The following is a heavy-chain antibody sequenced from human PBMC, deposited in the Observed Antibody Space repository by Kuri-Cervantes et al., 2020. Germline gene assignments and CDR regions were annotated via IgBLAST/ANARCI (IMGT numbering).Heavy chain of an antibody. D-gene: IGHD3-10*01. CDR1: GGSISSGGYS. Sequence: LCLSCAVSGGSISSGGYSWSWLRQPPGKGLDWIGYIYHSGSTYYNPTLKSRVTISVDTSKNQFSLKLSSVTAADTAVYYCARMDGSGSYYNGIRNYGMDVWGQGTTVTVSS. CDR2: IYHSGST. CDR3: ARMDGSGSYYNGIRNYGMDV. V-gene: IGHV4-30-2*01. J-gene: IGHJ6*02.